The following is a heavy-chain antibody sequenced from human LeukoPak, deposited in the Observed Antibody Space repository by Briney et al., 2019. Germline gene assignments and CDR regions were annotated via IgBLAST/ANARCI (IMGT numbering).Heavy chain of an antibody. V-gene: IGHV4-39*01. CDR1: GGSISSTFYY. CDR2: IYYSGIT. J-gene: IGHJ4*02. D-gene: IGHD6-19*01. Sequence: SETLSLTCTVSGGSISSTFYYWGWIRQPPGKGLEWVGRIYYSGITYYNPSLKSRVTISVDTSKNQFFLKLSSVTAADTAVYYCATLYSSGWYFGSWGQGTLVTVSS. CDR3: ATLYSSGWYFGS.